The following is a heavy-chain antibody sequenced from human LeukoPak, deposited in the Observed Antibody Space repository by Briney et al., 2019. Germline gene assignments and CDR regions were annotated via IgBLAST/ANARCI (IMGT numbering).Heavy chain of an antibody. CDR2: IYYSGST. CDR3: ARLFTSSGGWFDP. J-gene: IGHJ5*02. CDR1: GGSISSYY. D-gene: IGHD2-2*01. Sequence: SETLSLTCTVSGGSISSYYWSWIRQPSGKGLEWIGYIYYSGSTNYNPSLKSRVTISVDTSKNQFSLKLSSVTAADTAVYYCARLFTSSGGWFDPRGQGTLVTVSS. V-gene: IGHV4-59*01.